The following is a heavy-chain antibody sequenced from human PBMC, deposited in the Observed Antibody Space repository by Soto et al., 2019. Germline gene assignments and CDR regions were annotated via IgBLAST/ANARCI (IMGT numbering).Heavy chain of an antibody. CDR2: IYYSGST. CDR3: ARSPYYSNFGY. J-gene: IGHJ4*02. D-gene: IGHD4-4*01. V-gene: IGHV4-59*01. CDR1: GGSISSYY. Sequence: SETLSLTCTVSGGSISSYYWSWIRQPPGEGLEWIGYIYYSGSTNYNPSLKSRVTISVDTSKNQFSLKLSSVTAADTAVYYCARSPYYSNFGYWGQGTLVTVSS.